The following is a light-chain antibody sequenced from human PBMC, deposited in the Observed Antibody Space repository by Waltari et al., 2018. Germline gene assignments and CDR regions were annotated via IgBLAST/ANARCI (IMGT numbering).Light chain of an antibody. Sequence: DIVLTQSPGTLSVAPGARATLSCRASQSVRRTLAWYQQKPGQAPRLLIYDASTRATGVPDRFSGSGFGTDFSLTISRLEPEDFAVYYCQKYGTLPATFGQGTTVEIK. J-gene: IGKJ1*01. V-gene: IGKV3-20*01. CDR1: QSVRRT. CDR3: QKYGTLPAT. CDR2: DAS.